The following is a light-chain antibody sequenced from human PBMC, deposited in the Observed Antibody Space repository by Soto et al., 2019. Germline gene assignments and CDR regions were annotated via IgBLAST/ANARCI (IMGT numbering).Light chain of an antibody. CDR3: QQYGNSTWT. Sequence: EIVLTQSPGSLSLSPGERATLSCRASQSVRSSYLAWYQQKPGQAPSLLIYGASSRATGIPDRFSGSGSGTDFTLTISRLEPEDFAVYYCQQYGNSTWTFGQGTKVEIK. CDR2: GAS. V-gene: IGKV3-20*01. CDR1: QSVRSSY. J-gene: IGKJ1*01.